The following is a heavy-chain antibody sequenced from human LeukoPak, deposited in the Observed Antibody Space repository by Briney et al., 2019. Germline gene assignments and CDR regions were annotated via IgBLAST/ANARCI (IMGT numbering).Heavy chain of an antibody. V-gene: IGHV3-66*01. CDR1: GFTVSSNY. CDR2: IYSGGST. Sequence: GGSLRLSCAAPGFTVSSNYMSWVRQAPGKGLEWVSVIYSGGSTYYADSVKGRFTISRDNSKNTLYLQMNSLRAEDTAVYYCASSGYDLPFDYWGQGTLVTVSS. CDR3: ASSGYDLPFDY. D-gene: IGHD5-12*01. J-gene: IGHJ4*02.